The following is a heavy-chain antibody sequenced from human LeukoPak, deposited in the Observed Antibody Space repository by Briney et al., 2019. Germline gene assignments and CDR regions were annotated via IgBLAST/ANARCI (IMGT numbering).Heavy chain of an antibody. D-gene: IGHD2-2*01. CDR2: ISGSGGST. J-gene: IGHJ4*02. CDR3: AKDKDIVVVPAAKINGLYFDY. CDR1: GFTFSSYA. Sequence: GGSLRLSCAASGFTFSSYAMSWVRQAPGKGLEWVSAISGSGGSTYYADSVKGRFTISRDNSKNTLYLQMNSLRAEDTAVYYCAKDKDIVVVPAAKINGLYFDYWGQGTLVTVSS. V-gene: IGHV3-23*01.